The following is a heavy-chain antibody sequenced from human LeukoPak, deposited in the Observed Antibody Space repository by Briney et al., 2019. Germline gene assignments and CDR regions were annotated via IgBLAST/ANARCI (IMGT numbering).Heavy chain of an antibody. CDR2: IKEDGSEK. V-gene: IGHV3-7*01. CDR3: ARDRNDFWSGYTY. CDR1: GFTFSNYW. Sequence: GGSLRLSCAASGFTFSNYWMSWVRQAPGKGLEWVANIKEDGSEKYYVDSMKGRFTISRDNAKNSLYLQLNSLRAEDTAVYYCARDRNDFWSGYTYWGQGTLVTVSS. D-gene: IGHD3-3*01. J-gene: IGHJ4*02.